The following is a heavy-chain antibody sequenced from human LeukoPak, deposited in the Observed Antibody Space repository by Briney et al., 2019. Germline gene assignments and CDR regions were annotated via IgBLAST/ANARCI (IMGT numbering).Heavy chain of an antibody. J-gene: IGHJ4*02. V-gene: IGHV3-48*02. CDR1: GFTFSFYS. CDR2: ISSSSSTI. Sequence: GGSLRLSCAASGFTFSFYSVNWVRQAPGKGLEWVSYISSSSSTIYYADSVKGRFTISRDNAQNSLYLQMNSLRDEDTSVYFCAIAHYYGSGSYGNPDWGQGTLVTVSS. D-gene: IGHD3-10*01. CDR3: AIAHYYGSGSYGNPD.